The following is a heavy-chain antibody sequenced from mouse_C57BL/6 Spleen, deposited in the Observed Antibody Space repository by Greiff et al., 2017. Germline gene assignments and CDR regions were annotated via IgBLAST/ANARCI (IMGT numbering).Heavy chain of an antibody. CDR3: AREGITTVIATGAMDY. J-gene: IGHJ4*01. D-gene: IGHD1-1*01. CDR1: GYTFTDYY. CDR2: IYPGSGNT. V-gene: IGHV1-76*01. Sequence: QVQLQPSGAELVRPGASVKLSCKASGYTFTDYYINWVKQRPGQGLEWIARIYPGSGNTYYNEKFKGKATLTAEKSSSTAYMQLSSLTSEDSAVYFCAREGITTVIATGAMDYWGQGTSVTVSS.